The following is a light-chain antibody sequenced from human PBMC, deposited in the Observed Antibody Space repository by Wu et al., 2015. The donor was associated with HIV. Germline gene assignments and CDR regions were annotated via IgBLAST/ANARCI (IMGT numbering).Light chain of an antibody. J-gene: IGKJ5*01. CDR2: GAS. CDR3: QQYNNWPPIT. V-gene: IGKV3-15*01. CDR1: QSVSSS. Sequence: EIVLTQSPAILSLSPGERATLSCRTSQSVSSSLAWYQQKPGQAPRLLIYGASTRATGIPARFSGSGSGTEFTLTISSMQSEDFAVYYCQQYNNWPPITFGQGTRLEIK.